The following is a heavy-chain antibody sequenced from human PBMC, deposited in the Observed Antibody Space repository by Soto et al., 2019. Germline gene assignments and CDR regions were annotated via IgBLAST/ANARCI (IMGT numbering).Heavy chain of an antibody. CDR1: GFTFSTYS. V-gene: IGHV3-64D*06. CDR3: VKSPYSSSSRFFDY. D-gene: IGHD6-6*01. Sequence: GGSVSLSFLASGFTFSTYSMHWVRHSPGKGLEYVSAISSNGGSTYYADSVKGRFTISRDNSKNTLFLQMSSLRPEDTAVYYCVKSPYSSSSRFFDYWGQGTLVTGSS. J-gene: IGHJ4*02. CDR2: ISSNGGST.